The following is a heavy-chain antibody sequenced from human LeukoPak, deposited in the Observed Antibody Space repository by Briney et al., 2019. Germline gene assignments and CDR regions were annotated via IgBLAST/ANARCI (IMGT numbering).Heavy chain of an antibody. CDR2: IYYSGST. CDR1: GGSISTYY. J-gene: IGHJ6*02. Sequence: SETLSLTCTVSGGSISTYYWSWIRQPPGKGLEWIGYIYYSGSTNYNTSLKSRVTISVDTSKNQFSLKLSSVTAADTAVYYCARVIAAPIYYYYGMDVWGQGTTVTVSS. D-gene: IGHD6-13*01. V-gene: IGHV4-59*08. CDR3: ARVIAAPIYYYYGMDV.